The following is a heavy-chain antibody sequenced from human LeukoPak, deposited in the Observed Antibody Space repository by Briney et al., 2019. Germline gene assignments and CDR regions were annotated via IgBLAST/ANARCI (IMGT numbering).Heavy chain of an antibody. J-gene: IGHJ4*02. V-gene: IGHV4-38-2*02. Sequence: SETLSLTCTVSGYSINNGYYWAWIRQPPGKGLEWIGGVFHSGTSYFNPSLESRATLSVDTSKSQFSLRLTSVTAADTAVYYCARAVGGDGSGSLWGQGTLVTVSS. CDR2: VFHSGTS. CDR3: ARAVGGDGSGSL. D-gene: IGHD3-10*01. CDR1: GYSINNGYY.